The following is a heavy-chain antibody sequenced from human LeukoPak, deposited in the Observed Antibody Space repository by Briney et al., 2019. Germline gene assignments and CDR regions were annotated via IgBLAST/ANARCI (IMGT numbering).Heavy chain of an antibody. V-gene: IGHV1-69*06. D-gene: IGHD3-9*01. Sequence: SVKVSCKASGGTFSSYAISWVRQAPGQGLEWMGGIIPIFGTANYAQKFQGRVTITADKSTSTAYMELSSLRSEDTAVHYCARGEFGYFDWLLSNYYGMDVWGKGTTVTVSS. CDR2: IIPIFGTA. CDR1: GGTFSSYA. CDR3: ARGEFGYFDWLLSNYYGMDV. J-gene: IGHJ6*04.